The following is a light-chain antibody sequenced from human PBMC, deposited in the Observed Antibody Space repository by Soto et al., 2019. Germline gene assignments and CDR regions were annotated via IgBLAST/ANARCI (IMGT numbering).Light chain of an antibody. V-gene: IGLV2-18*02. CDR1: SIDFVTYNR. CDR3: SSYASSGTLM. CDR2: EVS. Sequence: QSALTQPPSVSGSPGQSVTISCTGTSIDFVTYNRVSWYQQPPGTAPKLIIYEVSNRPSGVSIRFSGSKSGNTASLTISGLQAEDETDYYCSSYASSGTLMFGGGTKLTVL. J-gene: IGLJ3*02.